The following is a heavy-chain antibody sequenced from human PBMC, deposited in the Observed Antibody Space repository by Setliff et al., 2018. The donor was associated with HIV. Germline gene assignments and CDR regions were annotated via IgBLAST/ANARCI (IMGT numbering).Heavy chain of an antibody. CDR1: GFTLSRYS. Sequence: PGGSLRLSCAAFGFTLSRYSMNWVRQAPGKGLEWVSYITTSSTTIYYLDSVKGRFTISRDNAKNSLYLQMNGLRAEDTGVYYCARGGDVVRLHLEELSFFMDVWGQGTTVTVSS. D-gene: IGHD3-16*02. CDR2: ITTSSTTI. CDR3: ARGGDVVRLHLEELSFFMDV. J-gene: IGHJ6*02. V-gene: IGHV3-48*04.